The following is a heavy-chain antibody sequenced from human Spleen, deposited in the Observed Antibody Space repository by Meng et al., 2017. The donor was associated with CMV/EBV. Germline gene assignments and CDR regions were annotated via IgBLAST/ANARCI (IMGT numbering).Heavy chain of an antibody. CDR1: GFTFSNYA. Sequence: GESLKISCAASGFTFSNYAMSWVRQAPGKGLEWVSVISGSGDSKSYAESVKGRFTISRDNSKHTLYLQMHSLRAEDTAVYYCAKDLVLWAGGYEDIVVVPAAARGGAFDIWGQGTMVTVSS. J-gene: IGHJ3*02. CDR2: ISGSGDSK. V-gene: IGHV3-23*01. D-gene: IGHD2-2*01. CDR3: AKDLVLWAGGYEDIVVVPAAARGGAFDI.